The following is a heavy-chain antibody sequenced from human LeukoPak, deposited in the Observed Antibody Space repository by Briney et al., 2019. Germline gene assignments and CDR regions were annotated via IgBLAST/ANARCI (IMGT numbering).Heavy chain of an antibody. D-gene: IGHD3-9*01. CDR3: TTAKLTGFSYY. CDR2: IKSKTDGETI. J-gene: IGHJ4*02. CDR1: GFTFSDAW. Sequence: GGSLRLSCAASGFTFSDAWLSWVRQAPGKGLEWVGRIKSKTDGETIDYAAPVKGRFTISRDDSKNTLYLQMNSLKSEDTAVYYGTTAKLTGFSYYWGQGTLVTVSS. V-gene: IGHV3-15*01.